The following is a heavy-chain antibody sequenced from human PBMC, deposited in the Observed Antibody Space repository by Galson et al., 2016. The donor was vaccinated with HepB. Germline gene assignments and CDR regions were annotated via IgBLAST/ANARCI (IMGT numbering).Heavy chain of an antibody. CDR3: TTGRRGFVFEI. Sequence: SLRLSCAGSGFTFSDASMSWVRQAPGKGLEWVGRIKRKSDGGTTDYAAPVKGRFSISRDDSKNALYLQMNSLKTDDTAVYYCTTGRRGFVFEIWGKGTTVTVSA. CDR1: GFTFSDAS. V-gene: IGHV3-15*01. J-gene: IGHJ3*02. CDR2: IKRKSDGGTT. D-gene: IGHD3-10*01.